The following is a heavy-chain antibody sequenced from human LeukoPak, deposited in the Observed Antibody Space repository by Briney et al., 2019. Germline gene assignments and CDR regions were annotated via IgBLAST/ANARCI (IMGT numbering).Heavy chain of an antibody. J-gene: IGHJ4*02. Sequence: SETLSLTCAVYGGSFSDHYWSWIRQPPGEGREWIGEINHRGSTNYNPSLKSRVTISVDTSKSQFSLKVNSVTAADTAVYFCSRGSIVVGLDARPFDYWGQGTLVAVSS. V-gene: IGHV4-34*01. CDR3: SRGSIVVGLDARPFDY. CDR1: GGSFSDHY. CDR2: INHRGST. D-gene: IGHD2-2*01.